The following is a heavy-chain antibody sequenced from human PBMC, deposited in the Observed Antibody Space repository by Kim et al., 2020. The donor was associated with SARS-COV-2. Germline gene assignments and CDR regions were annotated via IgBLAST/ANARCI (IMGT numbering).Heavy chain of an antibody. CDR2: INHSGST. J-gene: IGHJ5*02. CDR3: ARGPMVVTACWFDP. CDR1: GGSFSGYY. V-gene: IGHV4-34*01. Sequence: SETLSLTCAVYGGSFSGYYWSWIRQPPGKGLEWIGEINHSGSTNYNPSLKSRVTISVDTSKNQFSLKLSSVTAADTAVYYCARGPMVVTACWFDPWGQGTLVTVSS. D-gene: IGHD2-21*02.